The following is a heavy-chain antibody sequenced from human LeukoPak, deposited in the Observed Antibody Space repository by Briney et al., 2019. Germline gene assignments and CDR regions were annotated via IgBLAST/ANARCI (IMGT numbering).Heavy chain of an antibody. CDR2: ISGSGGST. J-gene: IGHJ6*03. D-gene: IGHD5-12*01. Sequence: PGGTLRLSCAASGFTFSSYGMHWVRQAPGKGLEWVSAISGSGGSTYYADSVKGRFTISRDNSKNTLYLQMNSLRAEDTAVYYCAKDNIYEWLRFTGYYYYMDVWGKGTTVTVSS. V-gene: IGHV3-23*01. CDR3: AKDNIYEWLRFTGYYYYMDV. CDR1: GFTFSSYG.